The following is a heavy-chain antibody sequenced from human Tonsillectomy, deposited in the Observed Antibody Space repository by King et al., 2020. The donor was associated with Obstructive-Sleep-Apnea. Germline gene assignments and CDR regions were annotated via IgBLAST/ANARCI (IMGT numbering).Heavy chain of an antibody. D-gene: IGHD6-19*01. CDR2: ISSSSSYI. CDR1: GFTFSSYS. Sequence: VQLVQSGGGLVKPGGSLRLSCAASGFTFSSYSMNWVRQAPGKGLEWVSSISSSSSYIYYADSVKGRFTISRDNAKNSLYLQMNSLRAEDTAVYYCARDLRYSSGWYGPTYWYFDLWGRGTLVTVSS. J-gene: IGHJ2*01. V-gene: IGHV3-21*01. CDR3: ARDLRYSSGWYGPTYWYFDL.